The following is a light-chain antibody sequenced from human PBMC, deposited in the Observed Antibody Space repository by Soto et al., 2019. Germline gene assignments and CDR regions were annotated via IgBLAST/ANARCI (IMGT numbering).Light chain of an antibody. CDR3: QQSYSTPWT. V-gene: IGKV1-39*01. CDR1: QSLSSY. Sequence: DFQMTQSPSSLSASVGDRVTITCRASQSLSSYLNCYQQKPGKAPKLLIYAASSLQSGVPSRFSGSGSGTDFTLTISSLQPEDFATYYCQQSYSTPWTFGQGTKVEIK. CDR2: AAS. J-gene: IGKJ1*01.